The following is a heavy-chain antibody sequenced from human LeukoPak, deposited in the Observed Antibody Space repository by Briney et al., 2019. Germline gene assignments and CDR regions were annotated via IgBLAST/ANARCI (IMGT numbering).Heavy chain of an antibody. Sequence: SETLSLTCAVYGGSFSGYYWSWIRQPPGKGLEWIGEINHSGSTNYNPSLKSRVTVSVDTSKNQFSLKLSSVTAADTAVYYCARGGRTARRFDYWGQGTLVTVSS. V-gene: IGHV4-34*01. D-gene: IGHD6-6*01. J-gene: IGHJ4*02. CDR1: GGSFSGYY. CDR2: INHSGST. CDR3: ARGGRTARRFDY.